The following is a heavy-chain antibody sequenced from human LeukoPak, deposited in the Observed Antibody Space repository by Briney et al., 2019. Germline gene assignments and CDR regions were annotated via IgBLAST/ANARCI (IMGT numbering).Heavy chain of an antibody. CDR3: ARDSVAGYDY. D-gene: IGHD6-19*01. CDR2: IKQDGSEK. CDR1: GFTFSRNG. V-gene: IGHV3-7*01. Sequence: AGPLRLSCAASGFTFSRNGNSWVRQAPGKKLEWVANIKQDGSEKYYVDSVKGRFIISRDNARNSLYLQMNSLRAEDTAVYYCARDSVAGYDYWGQGTLVTVSP. J-gene: IGHJ4*02.